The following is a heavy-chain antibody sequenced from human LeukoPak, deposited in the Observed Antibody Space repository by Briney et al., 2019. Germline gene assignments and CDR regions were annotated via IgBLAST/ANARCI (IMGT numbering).Heavy chain of an antibody. CDR1: GFTFSSYA. CDR2: ISGSGGST. Sequence: GGSLRLSCAASGFTFSSYAMSWVRQAPGKGLEWVSAISGSGGSTYYADSVKGRFTISRDNSKNTLYLQMNSLRAEDTAVYYCARLDTPPDYGDYAAFDIWGQGTMVTVSS. CDR3: ARLDTPPDYGDYAAFDI. D-gene: IGHD4-17*01. J-gene: IGHJ3*02. V-gene: IGHV3-23*01.